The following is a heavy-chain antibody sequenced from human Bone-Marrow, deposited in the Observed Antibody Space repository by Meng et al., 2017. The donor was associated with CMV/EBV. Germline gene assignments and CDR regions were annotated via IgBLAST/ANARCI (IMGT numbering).Heavy chain of an antibody. CDR1: GYTFTGYY. CDR2: MNPNSGNT. D-gene: IGHD6-13*01. V-gene: IGHV1-8*03. J-gene: IGHJ4*02. CDR3: ARDELQHHGPLDY. Sequence: ASVKVSCKASGYTFTGYYMHWVRQAPGQGLEWMGWMNPNSGNTGYAQKFQGRVTITRNTSISTTYMELSSLRSEYTAVYYCARDELQHHGPLDYWGQGTLVTVSS.